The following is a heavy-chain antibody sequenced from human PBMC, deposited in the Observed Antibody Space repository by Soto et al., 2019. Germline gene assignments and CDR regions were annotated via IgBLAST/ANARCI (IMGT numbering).Heavy chain of an antibody. D-gene: IGHD2-2*01. CDR3: ARVLQGCSGTSCYLDI. V-gene: IGHV4-4*02. CDR2: ILHSGSA. CDR1: GASISSTNW. J-gene: IGHJ3*02. Sequence: QVQLQESGPGLAKPSGTLSLTCAVSGASISSTNWWNWVRQAPGKGPEWIGEILHSGSANYNPSLKSRVTISVDESRNQFSLRLTSVTAADTAVYYCARVLQGCSGTSCYLDIWGQGTMLTASA.